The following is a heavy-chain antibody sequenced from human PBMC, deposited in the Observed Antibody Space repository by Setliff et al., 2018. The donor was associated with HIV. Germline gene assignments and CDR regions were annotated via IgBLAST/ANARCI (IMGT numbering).Heavy chain of an antibody. J-gene: IGHJ4*02. CDR3: ARRMSSGSYYDY. CDR2: IYSSGST. CDR1: DDSIRSSH. V-gene: IGHV4-59*08. Sequence: SETLSLTCSVSDDSIRSSHWNWVRLPPGKGLEWIGHIYSSGSTNYNPSLKSRVTISVDTSKNQISLKLSSVTAADTAGYYCARRMSSGSYYDYWGQGTLVTVSS. D-gene: IGHD1-26*01.